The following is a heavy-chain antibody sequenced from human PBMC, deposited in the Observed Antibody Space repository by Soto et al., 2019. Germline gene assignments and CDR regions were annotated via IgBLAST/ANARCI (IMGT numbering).Heavy chain of an antibody. D-gene: IGHD6-19*01. CDR2: TYYRSKWYN. Sequence: SQTLSLTCAISGDSVSSNSAAWNWIRQSPSRGLEWLGRTYYRSKWYNDYAVSVKSRITINPDTSKNQFSLQLNSVTPEDTAVYYCARGRNTGYSSGWYYYDGMDIWGQGTTVTVSS. CDR1: GDSVSSNSAA. J-gene: IGHJ6*02. V-gene: IGHV6-1*01. CDR3: ARGRNTGYSSGWYYYDGMDI.